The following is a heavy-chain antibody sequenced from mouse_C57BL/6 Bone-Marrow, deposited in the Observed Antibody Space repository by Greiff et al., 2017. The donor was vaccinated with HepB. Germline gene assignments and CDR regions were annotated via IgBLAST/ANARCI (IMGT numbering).Heavy chain of an antibody. CDR3: TRDYYYGSSYLYWYFDV. V-gene: IGHV5-9-1*02. D-gene: IGHD1-1*01. CDR2: ISSGGDYI. Sequence: EVKLVESGEGLVKPGGSLKLSCAASGFTFSSYAMSWVRQTPEKRLEWVAYISSGGDYIYYADTVKGRFTISRDNARNTLYLQMSSLKSEDTAMYYCTRDYYYGSSYLYWYFDVWGTGTTVTVSS. J-gene: IGHJ1*03. CDR1: GFTFSSYA.